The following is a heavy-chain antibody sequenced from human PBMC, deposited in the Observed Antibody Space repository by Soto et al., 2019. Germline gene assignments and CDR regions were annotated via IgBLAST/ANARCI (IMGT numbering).Heavy chain of an antibody. D-gene: IGHD4-17*01. J-gene: IGHJ4*02. Sequence: GESLKISCAASGFTFRSYWMHWVRQGPGKGLAWVSRINSDGSSTSYADSVRGRFTISKDNAKNTLYLQMNSLRAEDTAVYYCIKGGDYFDYWGQGTLVTVSS. CDR3: IKGGDYFDY. CDR1: GFTFRSYW. V-gene: IGHV3-74*01. CDR2: INSDGSST.